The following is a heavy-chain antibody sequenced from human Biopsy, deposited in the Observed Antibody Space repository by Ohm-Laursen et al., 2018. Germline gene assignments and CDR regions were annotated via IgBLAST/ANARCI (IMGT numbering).Heavy chain of an antibody. Sequence: ASVKVSCKASGDAFLGYYLHWVRQAPGQGLEWMVSIYPNSGDTDFAQKFQGRVSMTRDTSVSTAYLELSSLRSDDTAIYYCARDLLEWSLPSWGQGTLVTVSS. CDR2: IYPNSGDT. J-gene: IGHJ4*02. CDR3: ARDLLEWSLPS. V-gene: IGHV1-2*02. CDR1: GDAFLGYY. D-gene: IGHD3-3*01.